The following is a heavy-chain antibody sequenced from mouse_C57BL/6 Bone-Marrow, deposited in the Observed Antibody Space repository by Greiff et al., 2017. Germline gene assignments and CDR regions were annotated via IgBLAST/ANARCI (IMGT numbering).Heavy chain of an antibody. CDR2: IDPENGDT. J-gene: IGHJ3*01. CDR3: TTWDGGFAY. Sequence: EAKVVESGAELVRPGASVKLSCTASGFNIKDDYMHWVKQRPEQGLEWIGWIDPENGDTEYASKFQGKATITADTSSNTAYLQLSSLTSEDTAVYYCTTWDGGFAYWGQGTLVTVSA. D-gene: IGHD2-3*01. CDR1: GFNIKDDY. V-gene: IGHV14-4*01.